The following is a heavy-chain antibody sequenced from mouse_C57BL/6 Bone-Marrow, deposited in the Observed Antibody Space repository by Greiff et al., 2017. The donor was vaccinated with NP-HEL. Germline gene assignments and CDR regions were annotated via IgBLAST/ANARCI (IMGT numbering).Heavy chain of an antibody. CDR1: GFTFSNYW. D-gene: IGHD1-1*01. Sequence: EVKVEESGGGLVQPGGSMKLSCVASGFTFSNYWMNWVRQSPEKGLEWVAQIRLKSDNYATHYAESVKGRFTISRDDSKSSVYLQMNNLRAEDTGIYYCTAGTTVVAWYFDVWGTGTTVTVSS. CDR2: IRLKSDNYAT. J-gene: IGHJ1*03. CDR3: TAGTTVVAWYFDV. V-gene: IGHV6-3*01.